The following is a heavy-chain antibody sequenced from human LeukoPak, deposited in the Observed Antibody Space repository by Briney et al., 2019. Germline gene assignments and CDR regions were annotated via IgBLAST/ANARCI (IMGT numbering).Heavy chain of an antibody. CDR2: ISTSSTTI. Sequence: GGSLRLSCAASGFTFSFYSMNWVRQAPGKGLEWVSYISTSSTTIYYADSVRGRFTISRDNAKNSLYLQMNSLRAEDTAVCYCARGNPTSDSWPIFDYWGQGTLVTVSS. D-gene: IGHD6-13*01. CDR3: ARGNPTSDSWPIFDY. CDR1: GFTFSFYS. V-gene: IGHV3-48*01. J-gene: IGHJ4*02.